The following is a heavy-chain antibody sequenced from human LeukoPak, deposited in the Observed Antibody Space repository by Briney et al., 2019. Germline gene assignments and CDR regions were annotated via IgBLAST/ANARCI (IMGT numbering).Heavy chain of an antibody. D-gene: IGHD3-22*01. CDR3: ARVRALSYYGSSGDLYYFDH. CDR2: IYYSGST. V-gene: IGHV4-59*01. J-gene: IGHJ4*02. Sequence: PSETLSLTCTVSGGSISSYYWSWLRQPPGKGLEWIGYIYYSGSTDYNPSLKSRVTISVDTSKNQFSLKLSSVTAADTTMYYCARVRALSYYGSSGDLYYFDHWGQGTLVTVSS. CDR1: GGSISSYY.